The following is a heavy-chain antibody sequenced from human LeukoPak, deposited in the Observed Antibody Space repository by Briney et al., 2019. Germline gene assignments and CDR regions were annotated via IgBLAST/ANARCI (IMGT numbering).Heavy chain of an antibody. Sequence: PSETLSLTCTVSGGSISSGGYYWSWIRQPPGKGLEWIGYIYHSGSTYYNPSLKSRVTISVDTSKNQFSLKLSSVTAADTAVYYCARHGQSLKLALYYYYYMDVWGKGTTVTVSS. V-gene: IGHV4-30-2*01. D-gene: IGHD6-6*01. J-gene: IGHJ6*03. CDR2: IYHSGST. CDR3: ARHGQSLKLALYYYYYMDV. CDR1: GGSISSGGYY.